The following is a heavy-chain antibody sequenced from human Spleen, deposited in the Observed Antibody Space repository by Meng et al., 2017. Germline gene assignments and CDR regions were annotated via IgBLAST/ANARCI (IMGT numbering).Heavy chain of an antibody. CDR3: AGGPTTMAHDFDY. V-gene: IGHV4-34*01. D-gene: IGHD4-11*01. J-gene: IGHJ4*02. CDR2: INHSGST. Sequence: QVLTHQWGPALSNPSDTLSLSCVFSGVSFSAYYWNWIRQPPEKGLEWIGEINHSGSTNYNPSLESRTTISVDTSQINLSLKLSCVTAADSAVYYCAGGPTTMAHDFDYWGQGTLVTVSS. CDR1: GVSFSAYY.